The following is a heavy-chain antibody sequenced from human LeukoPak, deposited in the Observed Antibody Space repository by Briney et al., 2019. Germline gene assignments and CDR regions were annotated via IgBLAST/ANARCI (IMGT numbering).Heavy chain of an antibody. CDR3: AKSLGYSGGYYFDY. CDR1: GFTFDDYA. V-gene: IGHV3-9*03. CDR2: ISWNSGSI. J-gene: IGHJ4*02. D-gene: IGHD3-16*01. Sequence: GGSLRLSCAASGFTFDDYAMHWVRQAPGKGLEWVSGISWNSGSIGYADPVKGRFTISRDNAKNSLYLQMNSLRAEDMALYYCAKSLGYSGGYYFDYWGQGTLVTVSS.